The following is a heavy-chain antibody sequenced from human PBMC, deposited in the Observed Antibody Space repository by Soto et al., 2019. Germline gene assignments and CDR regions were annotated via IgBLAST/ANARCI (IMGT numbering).Heavy chain of an antibody. V-gene: IGHV4-59*08. D-gene: IGHD5-18*01. CDR2: IYNSGST. CDR1: GASISSSY. CDR3: ARRYSYGHFDC. Sequence: QVQLQESGPGLVKPSETLSLTCTVSGASISSSYWSWIRQPPGKGLEWIGYIYNSGSTTYNPSLKSLVTISVDTSKNQFSLRLSSVTAADTAVYYCARRYSYGHFDCCGQGTLVTVSS. J-gene: IGHJ4*02.